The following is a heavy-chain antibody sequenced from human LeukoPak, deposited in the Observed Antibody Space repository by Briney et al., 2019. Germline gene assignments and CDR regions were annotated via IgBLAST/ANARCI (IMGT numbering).Heavy chain of an antibody. J-gene: IGHJ4*02. Sequence: SETLSLTSTVSGGSITSYYWSWIRHPPRKGLEWIGYIYYSGSTNYNPSLKSRVTISVDTSKNQFSLKLSSVTAADTAVYYCARDNRRLRQFDYWGQGTLVTVSS. CDR1: GGSITSYY. V-gene: IGHV4-59*01. CDR3: ARDNRRLRQFDY. CDR2: IYYSGST. D-gene: IGHD4-17*01.